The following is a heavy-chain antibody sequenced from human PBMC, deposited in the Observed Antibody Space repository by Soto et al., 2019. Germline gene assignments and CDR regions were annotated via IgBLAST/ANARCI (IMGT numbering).Heavy chain of an antibody. V-gene: IGHV1-18*01. CDR1: GYTFTSYG. D-gene: IGHD3-16*02. J-gene: IGHJ6*02. CDR3: ARDQVLSGSFRTYYGMDV. Sequence: QVQLVQSGAEVKKPGASVKVSCKASGYTFTSYGISWVRQAPGQGLEWMGWISAYNGNTNYAQKLQGRVPMTTDTSASTDYMELRSLRSDDTAVYYCARDQVLSGSFRTYYGMDVWGQGTTVTVSS. CDR2: ISAYNGNT.